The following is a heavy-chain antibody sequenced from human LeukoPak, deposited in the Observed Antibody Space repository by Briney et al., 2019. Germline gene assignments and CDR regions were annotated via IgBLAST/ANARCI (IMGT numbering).Heavy chain of an antibody. V-gene: IGHV1-46*01. CDR3: ARASRYYGSGSYPNWFDP. J-gene: IGHJ5*02. D-gene: IGHD3-10*01. CDR2: INPSGGGT. Sequence: ASVKVSCKASGYTFTSYYIHWVRQAPGQGLEWMGIINPSGGGTNYAQKFQARVTMTRDTSTSTVYMELSSLRSEDTAVYYCARASRYYGSGSYPNWFDPWGQGTLVTVSS. CDR1: GYTFTSYY.